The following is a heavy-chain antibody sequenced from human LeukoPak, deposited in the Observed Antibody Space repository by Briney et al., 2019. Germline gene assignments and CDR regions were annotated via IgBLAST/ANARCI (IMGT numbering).Heavy chain of an antibody. CDR1: GYTFTSYG. CDR2: ISAYNGNT. J-gene: IGHJ4*02. D-gene: IGHD5-18*01. CDR3: ATEPLDVDTAMVTSY. Sequence: ASVKVSCKASGYTFTSYGISWVRQAPGQGLEWMGWISAYNGNTNYAQKLQGRVTMTTDTSTSTAYMELRSLRSDDTAVYYCATEPLDVDTAMVTSYWGQGTLVTFSS. V-gene: IGHV1-18*01.